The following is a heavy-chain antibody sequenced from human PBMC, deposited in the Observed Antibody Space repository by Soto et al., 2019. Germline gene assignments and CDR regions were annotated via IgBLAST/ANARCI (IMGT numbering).Heavy chain of an antibody. D-gene: IGHD1-26*01. CDR2: IKEDGSQK. CDR3: ARYSGSYAVLD. CDR1: GFTFSNYW. V-gene: IGHV3-7*04. Sequence: EVQLVESGGGLVQPGGSLRLSCAASGFTFSNYWMSWVRQAPGKGLEWVANIKEDGSQKYYVDSVKGRSTVSRDNAKNSLYLQVNSLRGEDTAVYYCARYSGSYAVLDRGQGTLVTVST. J-gene: IGHJ4*02.